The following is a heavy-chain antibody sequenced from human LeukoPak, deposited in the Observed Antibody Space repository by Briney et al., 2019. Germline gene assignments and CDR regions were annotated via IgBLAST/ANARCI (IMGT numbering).Heavy chain of an antibody. D-gene: IGHD2-21*01. CDR1: GYTYASYG. CDR2: ISHYNGDT. CDR3: ARLRESRGDAAFHI. J-gene: IGHJ3*02. V-gene: IGHV1-18*01. Sequence: GASVKVSCQASGYTYASYGISWVRQAPGQGLEWMGWISHYNGDTKYAQKFQGRVTMTTDTSTSTDYMELRSLRSDDTAVYYCARLRESRGDAAFHIWGQGTMVTVSS.